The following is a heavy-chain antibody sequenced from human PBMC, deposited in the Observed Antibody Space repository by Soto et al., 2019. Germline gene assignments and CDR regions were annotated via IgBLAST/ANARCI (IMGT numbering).Heavy chain of an antibody. CDR3: AREIGGATATLDYYYFYMDV. V-gene: IGHV1-2*04. Sequence: QVQLVQSGAEVKKPGASVTVSCRASGDTFTGYYMHWVRQAPGQGLEWMGWINPNSGVTKYAQTFQGWVTMTRNTCIRTVYMQLSRLTPDDTSVHYWAREIGGATATLDYYYFYMDVWGTGTTVTVSS. CDR1: GDTFTGYY. J-gene: IGHJ6*03. CDR2: INPNSGVT. D-gene: IGHD3-16*01.